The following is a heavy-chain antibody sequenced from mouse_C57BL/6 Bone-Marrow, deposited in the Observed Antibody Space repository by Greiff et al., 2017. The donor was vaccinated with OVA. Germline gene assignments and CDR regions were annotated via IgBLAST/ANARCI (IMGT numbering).Heavy chain of an antibody. D-gene: IGHD1-1*01. J-gene: IGHJ1*03. CDR1: GYTFTSYW. CDR2: IYPGSGST. CDR3: AREGGYYYGSRWYFDV. V-gene: IGHV1-55*01. Sequence: VQLQQPGAELVKPGASVKMSCKASGYTFTSYWITWVKQRPGKGLEWIGEIYPGSGSTNYNEKFKSKATLTVDTSSSTAYMQLSSLTSEDSAVYYCAREGGYYYGSRWYFDVWGTGTTVTVSS.